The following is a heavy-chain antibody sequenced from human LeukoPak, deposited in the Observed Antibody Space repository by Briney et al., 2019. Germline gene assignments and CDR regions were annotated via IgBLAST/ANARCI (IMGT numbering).Heavy chain of an antibody. D-gene: IGHD4-17*01. J-gene: IGHJ4*02. CDR3: AIEHDYGDYPSY. Sequence: ASVKVSFKASGYTFTSYGISWVRQAPGQGLEWMGWISAYNGNTNYAQKLQGRVTMTTDTSTSTAYMELRSLRSDDTAVYYCAIEHDYGDYPSYWGQGTLVTVSS. CDR2: ISAYNGNT. CDR1: GYTFTSYG. V-gene: IGHV1-18*01.